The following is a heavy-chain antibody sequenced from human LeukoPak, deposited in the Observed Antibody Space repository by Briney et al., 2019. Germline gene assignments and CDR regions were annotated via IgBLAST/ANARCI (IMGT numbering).Heavy chain of an antibody. D-gene: IGHD5-18*01. Sequence: SETLSLTCTVSGGSISSYYWSWIRQPPGKGLEWIGEINHSGSTNYNPSLKSRVTISVDTSKNQFSLKLSSVTAADTAVYYCARVFAPTAHWGQGTLVTVSS. CDR3: ARVFAPTAH. J-gene: IGHJ1*01. CDR1: GGSISSYY. CDR2: INHSGST. V-gene: IGHV4-34*01.